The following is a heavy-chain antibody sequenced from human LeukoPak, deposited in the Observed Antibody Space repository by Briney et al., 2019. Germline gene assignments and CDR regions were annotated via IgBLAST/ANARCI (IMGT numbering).Heavy chain of an antibody. Sequence: GGSLRLSCAASGFTFSSYWMLWVRQAPGKGLVWVSCISSDGSSTSYADSVKGRFTISRDNAKNTLYLQMNSLRAEDTAVYYCGRDPPVDTAMVFGGQGTLVTVSS. CDR1: GFTFSSYW. CDR2: ISSDGSST. D-gene: IGHD5-18*01. CDR3: GRDPPVDTAMVF. J-gene: IGHJ4*02. V-gene: IGHV3-74*01.